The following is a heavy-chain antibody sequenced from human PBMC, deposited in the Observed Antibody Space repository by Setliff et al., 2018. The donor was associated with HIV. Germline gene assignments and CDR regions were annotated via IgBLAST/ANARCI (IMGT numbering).Heavy chain of an antibody. V-gene: IGHV1-18*01. CDR3: GRVPYRSAWFSGGHNPFDD. CDR1: GYSFSKYG. J-gene: IGHJ3*01. D-gene: IGHD6-19*01. Sequence: GASVKVSCKASGYSFSKYGIGWVRQAPGQGLEWMGWISGFNGNTKYGQSFQGRVTMTTDTSTSTVYMELRSLRSDDTAVYYCGRVPYRSAWFSGGHNPFDDWGQGTMVTVSS. CDR2: ISGFNGNT.